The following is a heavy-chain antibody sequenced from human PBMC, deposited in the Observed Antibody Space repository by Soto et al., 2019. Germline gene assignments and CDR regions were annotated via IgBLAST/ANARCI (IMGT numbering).Heavy chain of an antibody. D-gene: IGHD4-17*01. Sequence: SETLSLTCTVSGGSISSYYWSWIRQPPGKGLEWIGYIYYSGSTNYNPSLKSRVTISVDTSKNQFSLKLSSVTAADTAVYYCARYGTHDYGDCFDYWGQGTLVTVSS. V-gene: IGHV4-59*08. CDR2: IYYSGST. CDR1: GGSISSYY. J-gene: IGHJ4*02. CDR3: ARYGTHDYGDCFDY.